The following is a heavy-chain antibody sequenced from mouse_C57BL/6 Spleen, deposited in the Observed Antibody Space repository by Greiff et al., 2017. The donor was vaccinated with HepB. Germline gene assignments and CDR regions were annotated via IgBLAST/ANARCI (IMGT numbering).Heavy chain of an antibody. CDR1: GFTFSSYA. Sequence: EVKLQESGGGLVKPGGSLKLSCAASGFTFSSYAMSWVRQTPEKRLEWVATISDGGSYTYYPDNVKGRFTISRDNAKNNLYLQMSHLKSEDTAMYYCARDQGYSIAWFAYWGQGTLVTVSA. V-gene: IGHV5-4*01. J-gene: IGHJ3*01. CDR2: ISDGGSYT. D-gene: IGHD2-5*01. CDR3: ARDQGYSIAWFAY.